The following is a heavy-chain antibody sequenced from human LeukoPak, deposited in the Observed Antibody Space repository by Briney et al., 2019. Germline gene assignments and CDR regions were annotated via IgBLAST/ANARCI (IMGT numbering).Heavy chain of an antibody. J-gene: IGHJ4*02. CDR1: GFIFSSFA. Sequence: AGTLRLSCAASGFIFSSFAMSRVGEAPGKAVDWDSANTGTCCSTFYADSVHGRFTISRDNSKSTVFLQMSGLRVENTAVYYCAGGSTEYNYGYGYWGQGTLVTVFS. V-gene: IGHV3-23*01. D-gene: IGHD5-18*01. CDR3: AGGSTEYNYGYGY. CDR2: NTGTCCST.